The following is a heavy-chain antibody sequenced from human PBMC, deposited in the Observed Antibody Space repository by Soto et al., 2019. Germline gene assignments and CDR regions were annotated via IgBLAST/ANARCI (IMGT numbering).Heavy chain of an antibody. D-gene: IGHD5-18*01. CDR3: AKVMVETAMVYYYYYGMDV. Sequence: GGSLRLSCAASGFTFSSYAMSWVRQAPGKGLEWVSAISGSGGSTYYADSVKGRFTISRDNSKSTLYLQMNSLRAEDTAVYYCAKVMVETAMVYYYYYGMDVWGQGTTVTVSS. V-gene: IGHV3-23*01. J-gene: IGHJ6*02. CDR2: ISGSGGST. CDR1: GFTFSSYA.